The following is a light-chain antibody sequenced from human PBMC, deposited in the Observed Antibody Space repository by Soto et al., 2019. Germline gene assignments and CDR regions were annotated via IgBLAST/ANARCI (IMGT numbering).Light chain of an antibody. CDR2: GAS. J-gene: IGKJ1*01. CDR3: HQYSSSRT. Sequence: EIVLTQSPGTLSLSPGERATLSCRASQSVSSSYLAWHQQKPGQAPRLLIYGASSRATGIPDRFSGSGSGTDFTLTISRLEPEDFAVYYCHQYSSSRTFGKGTKVEIK. CDR1: QSVSSSY. V-gene: IGKV3-20*01.